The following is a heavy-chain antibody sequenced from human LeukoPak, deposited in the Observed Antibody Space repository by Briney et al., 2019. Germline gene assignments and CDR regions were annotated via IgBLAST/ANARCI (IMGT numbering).Heavy chain of an antibody. CDR3: ARDLVPYGDHGGDFDY. CDR1: GGSISSSNW. D-gene: IGHD4-17*01. J-gene: IGHJ4*02. Sequence: PSGTLSVTCAVSGGSISSSNWWSWVRQPPGKGLEWIGEIYHSGSTNYNPSLKSRVTISVDKSKNQFSLKLSSVTAADTAVYYCARDLVPYGDHGGDFDYWGQGTLVTVSS. V-gene: IGHV4-4*02. CDR2: IYHSGST.